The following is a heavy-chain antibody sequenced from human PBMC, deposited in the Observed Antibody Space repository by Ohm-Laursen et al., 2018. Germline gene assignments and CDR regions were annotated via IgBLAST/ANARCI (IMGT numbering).Heavy chain of an antibody. V-gene: IGHV4-59*08. D-gene: IGHD3-10*01. CDR3: ARGAITMFDY. Sequence: GTLSLTCTVSGGSISSYYWSWIRQPPGKGLEWIGYIYYSGSTNYNPSLKSRITISVDTSKNHFSLKLSSVTAADTAVYYCARGAITMFDYWGQGTLITVSS. CDR2: IYYSGST. J-gene: IGHJ4*02. CDR1: GGSISSYY.